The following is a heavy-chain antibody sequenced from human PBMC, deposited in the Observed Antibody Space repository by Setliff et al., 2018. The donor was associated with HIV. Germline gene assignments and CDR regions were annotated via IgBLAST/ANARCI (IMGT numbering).Heavy chain of an antibody. Sequence: SETLSLTCTVSGGSISSGGYYWSWIRQHSGKGLEWIGYIYYSGSTYYNPSLKSRVTISIDTSKNQFSLKLSSVTAADTAVYYCARGLVVVTDSDYDTNYYYYYYMDVWGKGTTVTVSS. J-gene: IGHJ6*03. V-gene: IGHV4-31*03. D-gene: IGHD5-12*01. CDR1: GGSISSGGYY. CDR2: IYYSGST. CDR3: ARGLVVVTDSDYDTNYYYYYYMDV.